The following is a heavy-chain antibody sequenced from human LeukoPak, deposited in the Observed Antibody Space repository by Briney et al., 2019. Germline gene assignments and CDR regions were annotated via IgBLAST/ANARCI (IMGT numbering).Heavy chain of an antibody. CDR1: SYTFTSYG. Sequence: GASVKVSCKASSYTFTSYGISWVRQAPGQGLEWMGWISAYNGNTNYALKLQGRVTMTTDTSTSTAYMELRSLRSDDTAVYYCASSGEDDSSGYSAYWGQGTLVTVSS. CDR3: ASSGEDDSSGYSAY. CDR2: ISAYNGNT. V-gene: IGHV1-18*01. D-gene: IGHD3-22*01. J-gene: IGHJ4*02.